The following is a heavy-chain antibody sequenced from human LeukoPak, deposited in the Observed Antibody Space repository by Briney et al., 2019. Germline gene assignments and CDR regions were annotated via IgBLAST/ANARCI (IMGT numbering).Heavy chain of an antibody. D-gene: IGHD3-9*01. CDR3: ATDQRYAFDY. CDR2: IRTTAEGAKYA. J-gene: IGHJ4*02. V-gene: IGHV3-48*02. Sequence: GGSLRLSCATSGFSFTDYPMNWVRQAPGKGLEWISNIRTTAEGAKYAYYADSVKGRVTISRDDGKNTLYLHMNSLGDDDTAVYYCATDQRYAFDYWGQGILVTVSS. CDR1: GFSFTDYP.